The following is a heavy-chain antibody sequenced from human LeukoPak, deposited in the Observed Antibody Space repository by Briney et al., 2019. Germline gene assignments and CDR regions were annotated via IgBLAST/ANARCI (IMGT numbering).Heavy chain of an antibody. D-gene: IGHD1-14*01. CDR1: EFTFSNYA. J-gene: IGHJ5*02. CDR3: AKGSGINHYHWIDP. CDR2: ISGGGGST. Sequence: GGSLRLSCAASEFTFSNYAMNWVRRAPGKGLEWVSGISGGGGSTYYADSVKGRFTISRDNSKNTLYLQMDSLRAEDTALYYCAKGSGINHYHWIDPWGQGTLVTVSS. V-gene: IGHV3-23*01.